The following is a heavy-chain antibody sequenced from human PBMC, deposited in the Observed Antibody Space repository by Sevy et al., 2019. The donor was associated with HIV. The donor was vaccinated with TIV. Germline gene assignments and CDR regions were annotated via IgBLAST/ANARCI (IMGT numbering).Heavy chain of an antibody. V-gene: IGHV3-15*01. Sequence: GGSLRLSCVASGFTFSNAWMSWVRQAPGKGLEWVGRIKSKTDGGTTDYAAPVKGRFTISRDDSKNTLYLQMNSLKTEDTAVYYCTTHLGYCSGGSCYYFLGWGQGTLVTVSS. CDR2: IKSKTDGGTT. CDR3: TTHLGYCSGGSCYYFLG. J-gene: IGHJ4*02. D-gene: IGHD2-15*01. CDR1: GFTFSNAW.